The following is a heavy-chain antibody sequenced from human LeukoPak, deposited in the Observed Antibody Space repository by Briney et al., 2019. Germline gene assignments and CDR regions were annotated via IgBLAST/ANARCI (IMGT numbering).Heavy chain of an antibody. CDR3: TTGVGATDYYYYMDV. V-gene: IGHV3-15*01. Sequence: KSGGSLRLSCAASGFTFSNAWMSWVRQAPGKGLEWVGRIKSKTDGGTTDYAAPVKGRFTISRDDTKNTLYLQMNSLKTEDTAVYYCTTGVGATDYYYYMDVWGKGTTATVSS. CDR1: GFTFSNAW. CDR2: IKSKTDGGTT. J-gene: IGHJ6*03. D-gene: IGHD1-26*01.